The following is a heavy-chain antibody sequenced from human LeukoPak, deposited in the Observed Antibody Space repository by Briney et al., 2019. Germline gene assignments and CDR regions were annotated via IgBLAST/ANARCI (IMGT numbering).Heavy chain of an antibody. D-gene: IGHD2-2*01. J-gene: IGHJ5*02. V-gene: IGHV5-51*01. CDR2: IYPGDSDT. CDR3: ARLPWYQLLRHGPLTWFDP. Sequence: GESLKISCKGSGYSFTSYWIGWVRQMPGKGLEWMGIIYPGDSDTRYSPSFQGQVTISADKSISTAYLQWSSLKASDTAMYYCARLPWYQLLRHGPLTWFDPWGQGTLVTVSS. CDR1: GYSFTSYW.